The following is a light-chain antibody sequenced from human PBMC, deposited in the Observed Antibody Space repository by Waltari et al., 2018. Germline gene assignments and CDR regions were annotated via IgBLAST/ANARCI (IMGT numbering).Light chain of an antibody. J-gene: IGLJ1*01. V-gene: IGLV2-23*02. Sequence: QSALTQPASVSGTPGQSITISCTGTTSDVGNYDLVSWYQQHPGKAPKLLLFEVIKRPSGFSSRFSGSKSGNTASLTISGLQAEDEADYYCCSYAGRGTYVFGSGTKVTV. CDR2: EVI. CDR3: CSYAGRGTYV. CDR1: TSDVGNYDL.